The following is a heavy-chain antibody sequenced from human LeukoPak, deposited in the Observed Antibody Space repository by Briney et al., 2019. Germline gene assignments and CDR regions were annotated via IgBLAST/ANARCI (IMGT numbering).Heavy chain of an antibody. CDR1: GLTFSSYW. D-gene: IGHD2-15*01. Sequence: GGSLRLSCAASGLTFSSYWMHWVRQAPGKGLVWVSRINSDGSSTSYADSVKGRFTISRDNAKNTLYLQMNSLRAEDTAVYYCARWLLGYYYYYMDVWGKGTTVTVSS. CDR3: ARWLLGYYYYYMDV. J-gene: IGHJ6*03. CDR2: INSDGSST. V-gene: IGHV3-74*01.